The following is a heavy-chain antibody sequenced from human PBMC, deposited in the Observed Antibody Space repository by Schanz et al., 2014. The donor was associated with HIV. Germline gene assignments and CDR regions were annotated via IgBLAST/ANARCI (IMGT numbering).Heavy chain of an antibody. CDR2: ISAYNGDT. Sequence: QVQLVQSGAEVKKPGASVKVSCKASGYTFTTYGISWVRQAPGQGLEWMGWISAYNGDTTRAQRLQGRVTLTTDTSTTTAYMELRSLRPDDTAFYYCARAGPYYYDSSGPLPFDYWGQGTLVTVSS. J-gene: IGHJ4*02. CDR3: ARAGPYYYDSSGPLPFDY. V-gene: IGHV1-18*01. CDR1: GYTFTTYG. D-gene: IGHD3-22*01.